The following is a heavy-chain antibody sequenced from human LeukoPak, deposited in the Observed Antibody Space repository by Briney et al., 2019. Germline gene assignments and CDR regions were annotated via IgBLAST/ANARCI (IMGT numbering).Heavy chain of an antibody. V-gene: IGHV4-39*01. Sequence: PSETLSLTCTVSGGSISSSSYYWGWIRQPPGKGLEWIGSIYYSGSTYYNPSLKSRVTISVDTSKNQFSLKLSSVTAADTAVYYCARVRDEDYDYVWGSYRYTLHPTGWFDPWGQGTLVTVSS. CDR2: IYYSGST. CDR1: GGSISSSSYY. CDR3: ARVRDEDYDYVWGSYRYTLHPTGWFDP. J-gene: IGHJ5*02. D-gene: IGHD3-16*02.